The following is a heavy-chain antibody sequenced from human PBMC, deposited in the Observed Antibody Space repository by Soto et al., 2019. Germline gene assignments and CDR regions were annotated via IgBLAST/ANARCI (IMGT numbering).Heavy chain of an antibody. D-gene: IGHD3-22*01. CDR2: IYPSDSQT. J-gene: IGHJ4*02. CDR3: SRQIYDSDTGPNFQYYFDS. Sequence: EXLEICCKCSGYXFTNYWIVWVRHMPGKGLEWMGIIYPSDSQTYYSPSFRGHVTISFTKSITTVFMQWSSLRASDTAMYYCSRQIYDSDTGPNFQYYFDSWGQGTPVTVSS. CDR1: GYXFTNYW. V-gene: IGHV5-51*01.